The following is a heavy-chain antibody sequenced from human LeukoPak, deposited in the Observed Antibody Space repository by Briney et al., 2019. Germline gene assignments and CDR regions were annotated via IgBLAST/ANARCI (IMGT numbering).Heavy chain of an antibody. CDR1: GFTFSSYW. V-gene: IGHV3-7*03. CDR3: ARDLGRELLVPDY. J-gene: IGHJ4*02. Sequence: PGGSLRLSCAASGFTFSSYWMSWVRQAPGKGLEWVANIKQHGNEKYYVDSVKGRFTISRDNAKNSLYLQMNSLRAEDTAVYYCARDLGRELLVPDYWGQGTLVAVSS. CDR2: IKQHGNEK. D-gene: IGHD1-26*01.